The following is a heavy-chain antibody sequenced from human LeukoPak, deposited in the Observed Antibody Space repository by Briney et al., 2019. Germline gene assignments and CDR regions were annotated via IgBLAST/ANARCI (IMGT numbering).Heavy chain of an antibody. Sequence: PSETLSLTCTVSGGSISSYYWSWIRQPAGKGLEWIGRIYTSGSTNYNPSLKSRVTMSVDTSKNQFSLKLSSVTAADTAVYYCARDLAIFGVVVFDYWGQGTLVTVSS. CDR1: GGSISSYY. J-gene: IGHJ4*02. CDR2: IYTSGST. V-gene: IGHV4-4*07. D-gene: IGHD3-3*01. CDR3: ARDLAIFGVVVFDY.